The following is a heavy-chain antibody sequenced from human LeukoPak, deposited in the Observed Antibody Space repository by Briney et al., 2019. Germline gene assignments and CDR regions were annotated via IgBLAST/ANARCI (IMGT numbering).Heavy chain of an antibody. CDR3: ARKGPYDSSGYYSEYWYFDL. Sequence: ASVKVSCKASGYSFTGYYMHWVRQAPGQGLEWMGWINPNTGDTNYAQKFQGRITVTRDTSISTAYMELSRLRFDDTAVYYCARKGPYDSSGYYSEYWYFDLWGRGTLVTVSS. D-gene: IGHD3-22*01. V-gene: IGHV1-2*02. J-gene: IGHJ2*01. CDR1: GYSFTGYY. CDR2: INPNTGDT.